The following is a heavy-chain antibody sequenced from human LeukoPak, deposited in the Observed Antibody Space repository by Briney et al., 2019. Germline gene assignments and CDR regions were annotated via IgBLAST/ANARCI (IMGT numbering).Heavy chain of an antibody. CDR3: AKRWSGYHSSEV. V-gene: IGHV3-30*18. CDR1: GFTFSSYA. CDR2: ISYDGSNK. J-gene: IGHJ4*02. Sequence: GGSLRLSCAASGFTFSSYAMHWVRQAPGKGLEWVAVISYDGSNKYYADSVKGRFTISRDNSKNTLYLQMNSLRAEDTAVYYCAKRWSGYHSSEVWGQGTLVTVSS. D-gene: IGHD3-3*01.